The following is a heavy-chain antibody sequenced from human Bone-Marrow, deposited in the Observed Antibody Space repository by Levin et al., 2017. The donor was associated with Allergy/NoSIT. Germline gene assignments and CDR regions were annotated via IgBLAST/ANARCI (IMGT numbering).Heavy chain of an antibody. Sequence: PGGSLRLSCKASGYTFTTYGISWVRQAPGHGLEWLAWISTFNGATKYSQSLQDRVTLTTDTSSSTVYMELRSLTSADTAVYYCARARGYDDSGNNPNPSWKLGDLWGQGTLVSVSS. CDR1: GYTFTTYG. D-gene: IGHD3-10*01. CDR3: ARARGYDDSGNNPNPSWKLGDL. V-gene: IGHV1-18*01. J-gene: IGHJ5*02. CDR2: ISTFNGAT.